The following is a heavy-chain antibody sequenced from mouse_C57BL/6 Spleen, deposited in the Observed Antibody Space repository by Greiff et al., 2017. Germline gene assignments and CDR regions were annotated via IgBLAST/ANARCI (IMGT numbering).Heavy chain of an antibody. J-gene: IGHJ3*01. Sequence: EVKLVESGGDLVKPGGSLKLSCAASGFTFSSYGMSWVRQTPDKRLEWVATLSSGGSYTYYPDSVKGRFTISRDNAKNTLYLQMSSLKSEDTAMYYCARHRDYDWFAYWGQGTLVTVSA. CDR2: LSSGGSYT. D-gene: IGHD2-4*01. CDR1: GFTFSSYG. CDR3: ARHRDYDWFAY. V-gene: IGHV5-6*01.